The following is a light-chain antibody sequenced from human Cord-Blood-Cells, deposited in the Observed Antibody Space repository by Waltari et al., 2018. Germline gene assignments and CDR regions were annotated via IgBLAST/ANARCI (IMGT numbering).Light chain of an antibody. V-gene: IGKV1-9*01. J-gene: IGKJ3*01. Sequence: DIQLTESPSFLSASVGARVTITCRASQGISSYLAWYQQKPGKAPKLLIYAASTLQSGVPSRFSGSGSGTEFTLTISSLQPEDFATYYCQQHNSYPRFTFGPGTKVDIK. CDR3: QQHNSYPRFT. CDR2: AAS. CDR1: QGISSY.